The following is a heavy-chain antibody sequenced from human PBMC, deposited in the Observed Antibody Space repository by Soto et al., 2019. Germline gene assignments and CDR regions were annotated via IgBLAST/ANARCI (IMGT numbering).Heavy chain of an antibody. CDR3: AREIVTAGGNNYFDP. J-gene: IGHJ5*02. CDR2: VYHTGDT. D-gene: IGHD2-21*02. CDR1: GGTFASSHW. Sequence: XATLSLTCGVSGGTFASSHWWSWFRQSPGRGLEWIGNVYHTGDTNFNPSLQSRVTFSVDKSNNQFSLRLTSVTAADTAVYFCAREIVTAGGNNYFDPWGPGTLVTVSS. V-gene: IGHV4-4*01.